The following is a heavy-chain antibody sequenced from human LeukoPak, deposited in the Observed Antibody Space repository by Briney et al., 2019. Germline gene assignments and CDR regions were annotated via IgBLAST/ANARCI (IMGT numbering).Heavy chain of an antibody. CDR1: GYSISSDYY. V-gene: IGHV4-38-2*01. Sequence: SETLSLTCAVSGYSISSDYYWGWIRQPPGKGLEWMASIYHSGSTYYNPSLKNRVTISVDTSKSQLSLELISVTAADTAVYYCARIITMIRGERSGYFASWGQGTLVTVSS. CDR3: ARIITMIRGERSGYFAS. CDR2: IYHSGST. J-gene: IGHJ4*02. D-gene: IGHD3-10*01.